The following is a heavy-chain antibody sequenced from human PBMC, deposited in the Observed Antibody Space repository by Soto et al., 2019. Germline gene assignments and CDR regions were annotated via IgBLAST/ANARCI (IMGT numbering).Heavy chain of an antibody. J-gene: IGHJ4*02. CDR1: GGSISSYY. D-gene: IGHD7-27*01. CDR3: AKNWNWGSLVH. Sequence: SETLSLSCTVSGGSISSYYWSWIRQPPGKGLEWIGYIYYSGSTNYNPSLKSRVTISVDTPKNQFSLKLSSVTAADTAVYYCAKNWNWGSLVHWGQGTLVTVS. CDR2: IYYSGST. V-gene: IGHV4-59*08.